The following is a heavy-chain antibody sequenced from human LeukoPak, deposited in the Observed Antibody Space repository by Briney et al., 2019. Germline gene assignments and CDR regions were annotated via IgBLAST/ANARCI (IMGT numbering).Heavy chain of an antibody. D-gene: IGHD2/OR15-2a*01. CDR1: GFTFSTYG. J-gene: IGHJ3*02. CDR3: AKGYYGTAFDI. V-gene: IGHV3-30*18. CDR2: ISYDGSNK. Sequence: GGSLRLSCAASGFTFSTYGMHWVRQAPGKGLEWVAVISYDGSNKYYADSVKGRSTISRDNSKNTLCLQMNSLRAEDTAVYYCAKGYYGTAFDIWGQGTMVTVSS.